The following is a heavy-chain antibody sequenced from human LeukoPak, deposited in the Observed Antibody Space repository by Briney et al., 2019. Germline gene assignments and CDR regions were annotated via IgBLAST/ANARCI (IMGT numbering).Heavy chain of an antibody. Sequence: PGESLRLSCAASGFSLSGPAMHWVRQTPGKGLEWVGRIRSKTNNYATAYAASVNARFTISRDDSKNTAYLQMNSLQTEDTAVYFCTKPIAGTIIGGYWGQGTLVTVSS. CDR3: TKPIAGTIIGGY. D-gene: IGHD1-26*01. CDR2: IRSKTNNYAT. J-gene: IGHJ4*02. V-gene: IGHV3-73*01. CDR1: GFSLSGPA.